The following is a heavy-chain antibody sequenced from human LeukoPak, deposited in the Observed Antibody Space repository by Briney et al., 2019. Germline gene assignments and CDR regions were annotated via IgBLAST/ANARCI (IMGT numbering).Heavy chain of an antibody. V-gene: IGHV3-30*18. CDR1: GFTFSSYG. J-gene: IGHJ4*02. D-gene: IGHD6-13*01. CDR3: AKTYSSSWSIFDY. CDR2: ISYDGSNK. Sequence: PGGSLRLYCAASGFTFSSYGMHWVRQAPGKGLEWVAVISYDGSNKYYADSVKGRFTISRDNSKNTLYLQMNSLRAEDTAVYYCAKTYSSSWSIFDYWGQGTLVTVSS.